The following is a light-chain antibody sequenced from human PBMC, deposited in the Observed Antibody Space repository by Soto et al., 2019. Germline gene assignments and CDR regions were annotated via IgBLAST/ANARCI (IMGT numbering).Light chain of an antibody. V-gene: IGKV3-20*01. Sequence: EIVLTQSPGTLSLSPGERATLTCRASQSVYINSLAWYQQKPGQPPRLLVYGPSSRASAVPDRFSGSGSGADFALTITRLEPEDFAVYYCQQYGASPFTFGPGTRV. CDR1: QSVYINS. J-gene: IGKJ3*01. CDR3: QQYGASPFT. CDR2: GPS.